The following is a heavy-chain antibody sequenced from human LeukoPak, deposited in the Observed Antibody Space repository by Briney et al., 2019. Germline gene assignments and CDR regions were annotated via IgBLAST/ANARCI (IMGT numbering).Heavy chain of an antibody. Sequence: SETLSLTCTVSGGSIGSGSYYWSWIRQPAGKGLEWIGRIYTSGSTNYNPSLKSRVTISVDTSKNQFSLKLSSVTAADTAVYYCARVGSSGWYGGYYFDYWGQGTLVTVSS. CDR2: IYTSGST. CDR1: GGSIGSGSYY. D-gene: IGHD6-19*01. J-gene: IGHJ4*02. V-gene: IGHV4-61*02. CDR3: ARVGSSGWYGGYYFDY.